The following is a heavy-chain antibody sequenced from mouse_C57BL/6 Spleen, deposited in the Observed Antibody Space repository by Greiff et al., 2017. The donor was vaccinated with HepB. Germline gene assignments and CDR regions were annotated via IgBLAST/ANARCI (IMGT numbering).Heavy chain of an antibody. CDR2: IDPSDSYT. V-gene: IGHV1-50*01. D-gene: IGHD1-1*01. CDR1: GYTFTSYW. CDR3: ARGSTTVVDDY. J-gene: IGHJ2*01. Sequence: VQLQQPGAELVKPGASVKLSCKASGYTFTSYWMQWVKQRPGQGLEWIGEIDPSDSYTNYNQKFKGKATLTVDTSSSTAYMQLSSLTSEDSAVYYCARGSTTVVDDYWGQGTTLTVSS.